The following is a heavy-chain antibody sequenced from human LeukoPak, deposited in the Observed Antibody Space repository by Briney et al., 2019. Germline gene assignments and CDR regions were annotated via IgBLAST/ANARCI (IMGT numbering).Heavy chain of an antibody. Sequence: SETLSLTCAVYGGAFSSFYLSWVRQPPRTGLGGIGDIYYSGRTNYNPSLKSRVTISVDTSKNQFSLKLSSVTAADTAVYYCARTTEGYCRGRSCYSYYYYMDVWGKGTTVTVSS. CDR3: ARTTEGYCRGRSCYSYYYYMDV. CDR2: IYYSGRT. J-gene: IGHJ6*03. V-gene: IGHV4-59*01. D-gene: IGHD2-15*01. CDR1: GGAFSSFY.